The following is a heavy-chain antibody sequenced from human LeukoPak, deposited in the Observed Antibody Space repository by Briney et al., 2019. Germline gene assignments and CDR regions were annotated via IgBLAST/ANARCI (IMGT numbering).Heavy chain of an antibody. D-gene: IGHD1-1*01. J-gene: IGHJ3*02. CDR1: GGSISSYY. CDR2: IYYSGST. Sequence: NPSETLSLTCTVSGGSISSYYWSWIRQPPGKGLEWIGYIYYSGSTNYNPSLKSRVTISVDTSKSQFSLKLSSVTAADTAVYYCARYNWNDGAFDIWGQGTMVTVSS. V-gene: IGHV4-59*01. CDR3: ARYNWNDGAFDI.